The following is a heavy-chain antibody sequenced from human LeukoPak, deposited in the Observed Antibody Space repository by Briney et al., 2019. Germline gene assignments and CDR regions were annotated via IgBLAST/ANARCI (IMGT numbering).Heavy chain of an antibody. D-gene: IGHD6-13*01. CDR1: GGSISSYY. CDR2: IYYSGST. CDR3: ARQKSAAGTLFYYYGMDV. Sequence: SETLSLTCTVSGGSISSYYWSWIRQPPGKGLEWIGYIYYSGSTYYNPSLKSRVTISVDTSKNQLSLKLSSVTAADTAVYYCARQKSAAGTLFYYYGMDVWGQGTTVTVSS. V-gene: IGHV4-59*08. J-gene: IGHJ6*02.